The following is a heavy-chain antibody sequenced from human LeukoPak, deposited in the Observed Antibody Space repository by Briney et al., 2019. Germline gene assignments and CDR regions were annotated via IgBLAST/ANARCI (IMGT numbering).Heavy chain of an antibody. CDR3: AKDFPHYYESSHGMDA. J-gene: IGHJ6*02. V-gene: IGHV3-48*03. CDR2: ISTTGSTV. D-gene: IGHD3-22*01. Sequence: GGSLRLSCAASGFSFGGYEMNWVRQAPGKGLEWVSYISTTGSTVYYADSVEGRFTISRDNAKNLLYLQMNSLRAEDAAGYYCAKDFPHYYESSHGMDAWGQGTTVTVSS. CDR1: GFSFGGYE.